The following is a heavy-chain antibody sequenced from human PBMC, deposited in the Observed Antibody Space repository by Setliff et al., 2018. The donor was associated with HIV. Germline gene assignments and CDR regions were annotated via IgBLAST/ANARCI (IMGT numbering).Heavy chain of an antibody. V-gene: IGHV4-61*02. J-gene: IGHJ5*02. CDR3: ATCRHRPSNWFDP. CDR2: VHISGSV. CDR1: GGSVSRSDYY. Sequence: SETLSLTCTVSGGSVSRSDYYWSWIRQPAGGGLEWIGRVHISGSVNYNPSLRSRVSISIDTSKNQCSLKLTSVTAAETAVYYCATCRHRPSNWFDPWGQGTVVTVSS.